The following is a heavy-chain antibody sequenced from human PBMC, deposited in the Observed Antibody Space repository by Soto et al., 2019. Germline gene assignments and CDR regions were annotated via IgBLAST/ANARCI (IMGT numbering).Heavy chain of an antibody. J-gene: IGHJ3*02. V-gene: IGHV4-34*01. CDR3: AGGSQYCSSTSCYAFDI. D-gene: IGHD2-2*01. CDR2: INHSGST. CDR1: GGSFSGYY. Sequence: SETLSLTCAVYGGSFSGYYWSWIRQPPGKGLEWIGEINHSGSTNYNPSLKSRVTISVDTSKNQFSLKLSSVTAADTAVYYCAGGSQYCSSTSCYAFDIWGQGTMVTVSS.